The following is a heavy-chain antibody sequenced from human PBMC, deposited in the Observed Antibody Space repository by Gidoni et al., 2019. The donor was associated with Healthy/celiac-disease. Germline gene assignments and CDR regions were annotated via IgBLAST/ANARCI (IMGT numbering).Heavy chain of an antibody. CDR1: GGSFSGYY. CDR2: INHSGST. Sequence: QVQLQQWGAGLLKPSETLSLPCAVYGGSFSGYYWSWIRQPPGKGLEWIGEINHSGSTNYNPSLKSRVTISVDTSKNQFSLKLSSVTAADTAVYYCARGGGASGYYYWGQGTLVTVSX. J-gene: IGHJ4*02. V-gene: IGHV4-34*01. D-gene: IGHD3-22*01. CDR3: ARGGGASGYYY.